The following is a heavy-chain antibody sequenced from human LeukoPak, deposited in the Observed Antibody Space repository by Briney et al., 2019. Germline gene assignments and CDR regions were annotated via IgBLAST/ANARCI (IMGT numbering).Heavy chain of an antibody. CDR3: ARRAIVVVPAAPYYYYYMDV. CDR2: IYYSGST. CDR1: GGSISSYY. D-gene: IGHD2-2*01. J-gene: IGHJ6*03. Sequence: SETLSLTCTVSGGSISSYYWSWIRQPPGKGLEWIGYIYYSGSTNYNPSLKSRVTISVDTSKNQFSLKLSSVTAADTAVYYCARRAIVVVPAAPYYYYYMDVWGKGTTVTVS. V-gene: IGHV4-59*08.